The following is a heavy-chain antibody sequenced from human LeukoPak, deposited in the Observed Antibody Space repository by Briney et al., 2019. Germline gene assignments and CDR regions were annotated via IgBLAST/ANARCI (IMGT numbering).Heavy chain of an antibody. Sequence: GESLKISCKGSGYSFTSYWINWVRQMPGKGLEWMGRIDPSDSYTNYSPSFQGQVTISADKSISTAYLQWSSLKASDTAMYYCASDRVTTLWNYWGQGTLVTVSS. J-gene: IGHJ4*02. CDR2: IDPSDSYT. D-gene: IGHD4-17*01. CDR1: GYSFTSYW. CDR3: ASDRVTTLWNY. V-gene: IGHV5-10-1*04.